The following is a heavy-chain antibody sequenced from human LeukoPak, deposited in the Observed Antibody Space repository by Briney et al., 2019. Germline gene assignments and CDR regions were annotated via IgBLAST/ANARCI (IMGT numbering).Heavy chain of an antibody. D-gene: IGHD3-10*01. V-gene: IGHV3-30*18. J-gene: IGHJ6*02. CDR3: AKDMARGYGMDV. Sequence: GGSLRLSCAPSGFTFSIYGMLWVRQAPGRGLVWVAVISYDGSNKYHADSVEGRFTISRDNSKNTLYLQMNSLRAEDTAVYYCAKDMARGYGMDVWGQGTTVTVSS. CDR1: GFTFSIYG. CDR2: ISYDGSNK.